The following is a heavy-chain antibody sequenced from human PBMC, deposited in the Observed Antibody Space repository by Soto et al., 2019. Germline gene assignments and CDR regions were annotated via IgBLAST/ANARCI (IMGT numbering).Heavy chain of an antibody. CDR2: IFYLGSS. Sequence: SETLSLTCTVSGDSIISSDFYWGWVRHPPGKGLEWIGSIFYLGSSYYNPSLKSRVTMSVDTSKNQFSLRLRSVTAADTALYFCARHSLALRKDNWFDPWGQGIMVTVSS. CDR1: GDSIISSDFY. CDR3: ARHSLALRKDNWFDP. V-gene: IGHV4-39*01. J-gene: IGHJ5*02. D-gene: IGHD3-3*02.